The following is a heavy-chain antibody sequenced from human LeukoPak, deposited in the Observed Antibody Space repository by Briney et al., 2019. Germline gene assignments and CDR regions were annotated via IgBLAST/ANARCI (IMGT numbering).Heavy chain of an antibody. CDR3: ARGSHQDYFGSMTYLFDY. CDR2: ISHDGRIK. CDR1: GFTFSSYT. D-gene: IGHD3-10*01. Sequence: GGSLRLSCAASGFTFSSYTIHWVRQAPGKGPEWVTLISHDGRIKNYADSVKGRFTISRDNSKRTLYLEVNSLRAEDSAVYYCARGSHQDYFGSMTYLFDYWGQGTLVTVSS. J-gene: IGHJ4*02. V-gene: IGHV3-30*04.